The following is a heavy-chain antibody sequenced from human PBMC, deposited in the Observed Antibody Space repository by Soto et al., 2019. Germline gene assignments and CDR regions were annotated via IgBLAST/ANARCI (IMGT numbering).Heavy chain of an antibody. CDR3: ARRWGTYSSASLDY. CDR1: GFSFTHYS. Sequence: QLVESGGGVVQPGGSRRLSCAASGFSFTHYSINWVRQAPGKGLEWVAFKSYDGTNEYYADSVKGRFTISRDNSKSTVYLQMNSLTTEDTALYYCARRWGTYSSASLDYWGLGTLVTVSS. J-gene: IGHJ4*02. D-gene: IGHD6-19*01. CDR2: KSYDGTNE. V-gene: IGHV3-30*04.